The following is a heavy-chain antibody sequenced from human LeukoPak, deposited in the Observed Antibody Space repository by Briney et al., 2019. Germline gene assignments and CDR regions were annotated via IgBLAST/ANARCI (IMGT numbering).Heavy chain of an antibody. Sequence: GASVWVSCKASGYTFTGYYMHWVRQAPGQGLEWMGWINPNSGGTNYAQKFQGRVTMTRDTSISTAYMELSRLRSDDTAVYYCARDRITMVRGILRGFDPWGQGTRVTLFS. D-gene: IGHD3-10*01. V-gene: IGHV1-2*02. J-gene: IGHJ5*02. CDR3: ARDRITMVRGILRGFDP. CDR1: GYTFTGYY. CDR2: INPNSGGT.